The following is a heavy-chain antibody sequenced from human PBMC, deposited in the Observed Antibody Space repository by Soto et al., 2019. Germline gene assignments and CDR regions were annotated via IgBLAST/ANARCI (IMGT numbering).Heavy chain of an antibody. CDR3: AREDTFGGVIPGEDY. Sequence: GESLKISCAASGFTFSSYWMSWVRQAPGKGLEWVANIKQDGSEKYYVDSVKGRFTISRDNAKNSLYLQMNSLRAEDTAVYYCAREDTFGGVIPGEDYWGQGTLVTVSS. CDR1: GFTFSSYW. V-gene: IGHV3-7*01. J-gene: IGHJ4*02. D-gene: IGHD3-16*02. CDR2: IKQDGSEK.